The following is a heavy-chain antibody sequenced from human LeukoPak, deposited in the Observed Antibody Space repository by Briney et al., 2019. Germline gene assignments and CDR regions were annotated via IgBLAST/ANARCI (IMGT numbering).Heavy chain of an antibody. J-gene: IGHJ6*02. V-gene: IGHV3-7*04. CDR1: GFTFRSYW. CDR2: IKQDGSEK. D-gene: IGHD2-2*01. Sequence: GGSLRLSCAASGFTFRSYWMSWVRQAPGKGLEWVANIKQDGSEKYYVDSVKGRFTISRDNAKNSLYLQMNSLRAEDTAVYYCARDRRAVVVPAARNGMDVWGQGTTVTVSS. CDR3: ARDRRAVVVPAARNGMDV.